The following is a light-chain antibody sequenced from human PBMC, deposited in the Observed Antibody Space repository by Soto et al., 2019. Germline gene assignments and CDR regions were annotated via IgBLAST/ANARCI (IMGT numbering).Light chain of an antibody. J-gene: IGKJ5*01. CDR2: DAS. CDR3: QQRSQWIT. V-gene: IGKV3-11*01. CDR1: QSVSSY. Sequence: EIVLTQSPATLSLSPGERATLSCRASQSVSSYLAWYQQKLGQAPRLLIYDASNRATGIPARFSGSGSGTDCTLTISSLEPEDFAVYYCQQRSQWITFGQGTRLEIK.